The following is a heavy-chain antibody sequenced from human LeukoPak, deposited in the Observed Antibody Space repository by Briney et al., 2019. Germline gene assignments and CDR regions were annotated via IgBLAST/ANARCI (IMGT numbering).Heavy chain of an antibody. V-gene: IGHV3-48*03. Sequence: TGGSPRLSCAASGFDFGAYEMNWVRQAPGKGLEWVAYFAGSDTTTYYADSVKGRFIISRDNARNSLYLQMNSLRAEDTALYYCTTLGYHLDSWGQGTLVTVSS. D-gene: IGHD3-22*01. J-gene: IGHJ4*02. CDR1: GFDFGAYE. CDR2: FAGSDTTT. CDR3: TTLGYHLDS.